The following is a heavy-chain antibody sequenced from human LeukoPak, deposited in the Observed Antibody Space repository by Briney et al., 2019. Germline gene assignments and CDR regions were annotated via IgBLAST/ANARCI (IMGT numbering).Heavy chain of an antibody. D-gene: IGHD3-10*01. CDR3: ARDIPDYYGSGSFEGKVDY. V-gene: IGHV1-18*01. Sequence: PKASVKVSCKASGYTFTSYGISWVRQAPGQGLEWMGWISAYNGNTNYAQKLQGRVTMTTDTSTSTAYMELRSLRSDDTAVYYCARDIPDYYGSGSFEGKVDYWGQGTLVTVSS. J-gene: IGHJ4*02. CDR2: ISAYNGNT. CDR1: GYTFTSYG.